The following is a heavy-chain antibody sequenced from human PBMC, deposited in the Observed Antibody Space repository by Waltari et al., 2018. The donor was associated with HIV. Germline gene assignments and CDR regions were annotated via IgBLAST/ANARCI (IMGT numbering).Heavy chain of an antibody. CDR3: ARPRTASSPDAFEI. J-gene: IGHJ3*02. CDR2: INHSGST. V-gene: IGHV4-34*01. Sequence: QVQLQQWGAGLLKPSETLSLTCAVYGGSFSGYYWSWTRQPPGKGLEWIGEINHSGSTNYNSSLKSRVTISVDTSKNQFSLRLTSVTAADTAVYYCARPRTASSPDAFEIWGQGTMVTVSS. CDR1: GGSFSGYY. D-gene: IGHD2-21*02.